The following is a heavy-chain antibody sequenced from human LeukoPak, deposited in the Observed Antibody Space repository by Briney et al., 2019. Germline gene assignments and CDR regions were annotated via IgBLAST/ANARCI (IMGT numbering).Heavy chain of an antibody. CDR2: ISSSGRYI. J-gene: IGHJ4*02. D-gene: IGHD3-3*01. Sequence: GGSLRLSCAASGFTFSSYSMNWVRQAPGKGLEWVSSISSSGRYIYYADSVKGRFTISRDNAKNSLYLQMNSLRAEDTAVYYCAKDAAPTYYDFWSGYPILFDYWGQGTLVTVSS. V-gene: IGHV3-21*01. CDR3: AKDAAPTYYDFWSGYPILFDY. CDR1: GFTFSSYS.